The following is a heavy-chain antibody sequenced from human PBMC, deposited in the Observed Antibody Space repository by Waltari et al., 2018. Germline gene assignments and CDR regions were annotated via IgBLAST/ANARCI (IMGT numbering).Heavy chain of an antibody. J-gene: IGHJ4*02. CDR3: ARDRRVDGVVDYDY. V-gene: IGHV1-2*02. CDR2: INPRSGVT. Sequence: QVQLVQSGAEVRKPGASVRVSCKASGYTFTDYFLHWFRHAPGQRLEWMGWINPRSGVTSYAQKFQCRVTMTRDRSFGTVYIDLSSLKSDDTALYYCARDRRVDGVVDYDYWGQGTLVTVSS. CDR1: GYTFTDYF. D-gene: IGHD2-15*01.